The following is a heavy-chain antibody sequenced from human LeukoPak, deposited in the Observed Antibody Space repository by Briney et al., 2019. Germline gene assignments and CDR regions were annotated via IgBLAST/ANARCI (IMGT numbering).Heavy chain of an antibody. CDR2: IKQDGSKK. CDR1: GFPFSSYW. CDR3: TRVGYIDEGIDY. D-gene: IGHD5-24*01. Sequence: GSLSLSCVASGFPFSSYWMTWVRQAPGKGLEWVANIKQDGSKKSYVDSVKGRFTISRDNAKNSLYLQMNSLRAEDTAIYYCTRVGYIDEGIDYWGQGTLVTVSS. V-gene: IGHV3-7*04. J-gene: IGHJ4*02.